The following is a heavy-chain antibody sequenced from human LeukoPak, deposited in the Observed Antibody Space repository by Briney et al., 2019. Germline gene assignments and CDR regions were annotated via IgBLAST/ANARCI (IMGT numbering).Heavy chain of an antibody. Sequence: ASVKVSCKASGYTFTGYYMHWVRQAPGQGLEYMGRINPISGGTVYAQKFQGRVTMTRDTSITTAYMELTRLRSDDTAVYYCARYCSSTSCYSDYWGQGTLVTVCS. CDR1: GYTFTGYY. CDR2: INPISGGT. CDR3: ARYCSSTSCYSDY. J-gene: IGHJ4*02. V-gene: IGHV1-2*06. D-gene: IGHD2-2*01.